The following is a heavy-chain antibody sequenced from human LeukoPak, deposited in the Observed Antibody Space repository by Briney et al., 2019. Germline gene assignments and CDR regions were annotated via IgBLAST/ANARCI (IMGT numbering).Heavy chain of an antibody. CDR2: INHGGSS. V-gene: IGHV4-34*01. CDR3: ARGIAARHYYYYYMDV. Sequence: PSVTLSLTCAVYGGSVSGYYWSWIRQPPGKGLEWIGEINHGGSSNYNPSLKSRVTISVDTSKNQFSLKLSSVTAADTAVYYCARGIAARHYYYYYMDVWGKGTTVTVSS. J-gene: IGHJ6*03. CDR1: GGSVSGYY. D-gene: IGHD6-6*01.